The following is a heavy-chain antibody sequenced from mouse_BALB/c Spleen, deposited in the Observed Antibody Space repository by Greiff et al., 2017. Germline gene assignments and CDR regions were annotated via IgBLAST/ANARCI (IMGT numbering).Heavy chain of an antibody. V-gene: IGHV5-6*02. Sequence: EVKLMESGGDLVKPGGSLKLSCAASGFTFSSYGMPWVRQTPDKRLEWVATISSGGSYTYYPDSVKGRFTISRDNAKNTLYLQMSSLKSEDTAMYYCARGRRDYYTMDYWGQGTSVTVSS. J-gene: IGHJ4*01. CDR3: ARGRRDYYTMDY. CDR2: ISSGGSYT. CDR1: GFTFSSYG.